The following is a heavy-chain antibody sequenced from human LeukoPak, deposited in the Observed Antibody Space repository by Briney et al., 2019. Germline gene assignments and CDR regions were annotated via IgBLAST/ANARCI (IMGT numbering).Heavy chain of an antibody. V-gene: IGHV4-39*01. Sequence: SETLSPTCTVSGGSISSSSYYWGWIRQPPGKGLEWIGSIYYSGSTYYNPSLKSRVTISVDTSKNQFSLKLSSVTAADTAVYYCARQKPYPKDYYYGMDVWGQGTTVTVSS. CDR3: ARQKPYPKDYYYGMDV. CDR1: GGSISSSSYY. D-gene: IGHD1-14*01. CDR2: IYYSGST. J-gene: IGHJ6*02.